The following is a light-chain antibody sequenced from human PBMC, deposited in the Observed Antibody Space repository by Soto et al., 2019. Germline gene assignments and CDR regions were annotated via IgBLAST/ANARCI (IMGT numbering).Light chain of an antibody. V-gene: IGKV3-15*01. CDR3: QQYNSYSRT. CDR2: DAS. Sequence: EIVLTQTPAILSVSPGERATLSCRASQSISRSLAWYQQKPGQAPRLLISDASTRATGIPARFSGSGSGTEFTLTIDSVQPDDFAMYYCQQYNSYSRTFGQGTKVDI. CDR1: QSISRS. J-gene: IGKJ1*01.